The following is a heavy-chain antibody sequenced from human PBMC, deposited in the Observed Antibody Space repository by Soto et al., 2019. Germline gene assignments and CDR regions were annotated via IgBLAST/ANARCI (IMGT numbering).Heavy chain of an antibody. D-gene: IGHD5-18*01. CDR2: ISSDGTEK. V-gene: IGHV3-30*04. Sequence: QVQLVESGGGVAQPGRSLRLFCAASGFTLSSYSLHWVRQSPGKGLEWVAAISSDGTEKHYADSVKGRFTISRDNSKNTQSLQLNSLRTEETTVYYCARMFGFSYGPANRGMDVWGQGTTFTVSS. CDR3: ARMFGFSYGPANRGMDV. J-gene: IGHJ6*02. CDR1: GFTLSSYS.